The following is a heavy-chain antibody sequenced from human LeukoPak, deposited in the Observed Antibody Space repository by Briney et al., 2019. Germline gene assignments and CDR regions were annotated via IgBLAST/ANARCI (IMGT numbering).Heavy chain of an antibody. V-gene: IGHV1-2*02. CDR2: INPNSGGT. D-gene: IGHD3-22*01. J-gene: IGHJ4*02. CDR1: GGTFSSYA. CDR3: ARGYYDSSGYYY. Sequence: ASVKVSCKASGGTFSSYAISWVRQAPGQGLEWMGWINPNSGGTNYAQKFQGRVTMTRDTSISTAYMELSRLRSDDTAVYYCARGYYDSSGYYYWGRGTLVTVSS.